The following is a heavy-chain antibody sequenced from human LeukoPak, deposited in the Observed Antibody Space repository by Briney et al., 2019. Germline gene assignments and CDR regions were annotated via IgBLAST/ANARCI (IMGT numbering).Heavy chain of an antibody. CDR1: GYTFTGYY. CDR3: ARDSAYYDSSGDPYNWFDP. D-gene: IGHD3-22*01. V-gene: IGHV1-2*06. CDR2: INPNSGGT. J-gene: IGHJ5*02. Sequence: ASVKVSCKASGYTFTGYYMHWVRQAPGQGLEWMGRINPNSGGTNYAQKFQGRVTMTRDTSISTAYMELSRLRSDDTAVYYCARDSAYYDSSGDPYNWFDPWGQGTLVTVSS.